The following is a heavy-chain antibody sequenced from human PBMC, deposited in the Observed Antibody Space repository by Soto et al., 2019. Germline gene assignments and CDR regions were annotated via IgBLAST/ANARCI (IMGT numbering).Heavy chain of an antibody. Sequence: GGSLRLSCAASGFTFSDYYMSWIRQAPGKGLEWVSYISSSSSYTNYADSVKGRFTISRDNAKNSLYLQMNSLRAEDTAVYYCAKEENQEYFDYWGQGTLVTVSS. J-gene: IGHJ4*02. V-gene: IGHV3-11*06. CDR1: GFTFSDYY. CDR2: ISSSSSYT. CDR3: AKEENQEYFDY.